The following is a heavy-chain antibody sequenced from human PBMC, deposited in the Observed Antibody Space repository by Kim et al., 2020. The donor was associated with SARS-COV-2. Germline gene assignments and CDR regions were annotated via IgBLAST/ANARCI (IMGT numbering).Heavy chain of an antibody. J-gene: IGHJ4*02. CDR3: AGGGDGYDFWDPMCY. D-gene: IGHD5-12*01. CDR1: GYTFTSYY. Sequence: ASVKVSCKASGYTFTSYYMHWVRQAPGQGLEWMGIINPSGGSTSYAQKFQGRVTMTRDTSTSTVYMELSSLRSEDTAVYYCAGGGDGYDFWDPMCYWGQGTLVTVSS. V-gene: IGHV1-46*01. CDR2: INPSGGST.